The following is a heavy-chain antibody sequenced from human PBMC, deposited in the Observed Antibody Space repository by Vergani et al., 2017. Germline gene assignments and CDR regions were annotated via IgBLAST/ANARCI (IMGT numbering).Heavy chain of an antibody. CDR1: VGSISSYY. J-gene: IGHJ6*03. CDR3: ARVNTETNGHLYYYYYMDV. CDR2: IDHTGRP. D-gene: IGHD4-11*01. V-gene: IGHV4-59*12. Sequence: QVQLQESVPGLVKPSETLSLTCTVSVGSISSYYWSWIRQPPGKGLEWIGYIDHTGRPDYNPSLKSRLTMSVDKSRNQFSLTLNSVTATDTAIYFCARVNTETNGHLYYYYYMDVWGQGTAVTVS.